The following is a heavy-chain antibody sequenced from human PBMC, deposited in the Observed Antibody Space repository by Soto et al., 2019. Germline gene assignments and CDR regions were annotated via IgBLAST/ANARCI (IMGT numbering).Heavy chain of an antibody. CDR3: ARDHSLVVPAAIGY. Sequence: ASVKVSCKASGYTFTSYGISWVRQAPGQGLEWMGWISAYNGNTNYAQKLQGRVTMTTDTSTSTAYMELRSLRSDDTAVYYCARDHSLVVPAAIGYWGQGTLVTVSS. CDR1: GYTFTSYG. J-gene: IGHJ4*02. CDR2: ISAYNGNT. V-gene: IGHV1-18*01. D-gene: IGHD2-2*02.